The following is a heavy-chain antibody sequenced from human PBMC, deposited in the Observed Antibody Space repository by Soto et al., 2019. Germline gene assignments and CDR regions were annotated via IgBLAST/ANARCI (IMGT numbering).Heavy chain of an antibody. D-gene: IGHD1-26*01. CDR1: GYTFTSYG. CDR2: ISAYNGNT. J-gene: IGHJ4*02. Sequence: QVQLVQSGAEVKKPGASVKVSCKASGYTFTSYGISWVRQAPGQGLEWMGWISAYNGNTNYAQMLQGRVTMTTATTTSTDYMELRSLRSDDTAGYYCARGVGASYYFDSWGQGTLVTVSS. CDR3: ARGVGASYYFDS. V-gene: IGHV1-18*01.